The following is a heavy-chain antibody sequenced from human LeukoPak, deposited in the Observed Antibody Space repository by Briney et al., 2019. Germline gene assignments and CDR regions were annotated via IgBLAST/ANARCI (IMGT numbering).Heavy chain of an antibody. CDR3: VSFYEAD. CDR1: GNYW. V-gene: IGHV3-74*01. Sequence: GGSLRLSCAASGNYWMHWVRQAPGKGLVWVSHINSDGSWTSYADSVKGRFTISKDNAKNTVYLQMNNLRAEDTAVYYCVSFYEADWGRGTLVTVSS. CDR2: INSDGSWT. J-gene: IGHJ4*02. D-gene: IGHD2/OR15-2a*01.